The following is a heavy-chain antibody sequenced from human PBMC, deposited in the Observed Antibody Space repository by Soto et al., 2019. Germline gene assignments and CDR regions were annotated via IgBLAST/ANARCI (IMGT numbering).Heavy chain of an antibody. CDR3: AKENGYSSSWFEFDY. V-gene: IGHV3-23*01. J-gene: IGHJ4*02. CDR2: ISGSGGST. CDR1: GFTFSSYA. D-gene: IGHD6-13*01. Sequence: EAQLLESGGGLVQPGGSLRLSCAASGFTFSSYAMSWVRQAPGKGLEWVSAISGSGGSTYYADSVKGRYTISRDNSKNTLYLQMNSLRAEDTAVYYCAKENGYSSSWFEFDYWGQGTLVTVSS.